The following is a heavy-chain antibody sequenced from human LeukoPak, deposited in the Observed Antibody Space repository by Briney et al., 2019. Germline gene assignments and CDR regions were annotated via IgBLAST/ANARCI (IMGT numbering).Heavy chain of an antibody. J-gene: IGHJ4*02. CDR2: IGEDGSEK. CDR1: GFTFTSYW. CDR3: ARGPSYYSSGSYQYFVY. D-gene: IGHD3-10*01. Sequence: PGGSLRLSCAVSGFTFTSYWMSWVRQAPGKGLEWVANIGEDGSEKSYLDSVKGRFTISRDNAKNSLYLQMNSLRAEDTAVYYCARGPSYYSSGSYQYFVYWGQGTLVTVSS. V-gene: IGHV3-7*01.